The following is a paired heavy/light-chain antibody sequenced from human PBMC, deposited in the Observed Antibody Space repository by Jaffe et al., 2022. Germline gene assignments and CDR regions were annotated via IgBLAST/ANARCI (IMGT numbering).Heavy chain of an antibody. Sequence: EVQLVESGGGLVQPGRSLRLSCAASGFTFDDYAMHWVRQAPGKGLEWVSGISWNSGSIGYADSVKGRFTISRDNAKNSLYLQMNSLRAEDTALYYCAKEGDLSGDDAFYYFDYWGQGTLVTVSS. V-gene: IGHV3-9*01. CDR3: AKEGDLSGDDAFYYFDY. CDR1: GFTFDDYA. J-gene: IGHJ4*02. D-gene: IGHD4-17*01. CDR2: ISWNSGSI.
Light chain of an antibody. J-gene: IGKJ2*01. V-gene: IGKV3-15*01. CDR3: QQYNNWLMYT. CDR1: QSVSSN. CDR2: GAS. Sequence: EIVMTQSPATLSVSPGERATLSCRASQSVSSNLAWYQQKPGQAPRLLIYGASTRATGIPARFSGSGSGTEFTLTISSLQSEDFAVYYCQQYNNWLMYTFGQGTKLEIK.